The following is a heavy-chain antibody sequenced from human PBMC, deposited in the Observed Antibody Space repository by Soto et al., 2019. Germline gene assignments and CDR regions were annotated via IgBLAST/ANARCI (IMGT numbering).Heavy chain of an antibody. CDR2: INPSGGST. V-gene: IGHV1-46*01. J-gene: IGHJ6*02. Sequence: QVQLVQSGAEVKKPGASVKVSGKASGYTFTSYYMHWVRQAPGQALECMGIINPSGGSTSYAQKFQGRVTMTRDTSTSTVYMELSSLRSEDTAVYYCAREHRSIIRGYYEPWARYYYYGMDVWGQGTTVTVSS. D-gene: IGHD3-22*01. CDR1: GYTFTSYY. CDR3: AREHRSIIRGYYEPWARYYYYGMDV.